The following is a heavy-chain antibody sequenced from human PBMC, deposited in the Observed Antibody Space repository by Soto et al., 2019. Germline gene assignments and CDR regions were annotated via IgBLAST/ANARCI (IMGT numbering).Heavy chain of an antibody. CDR1: GFTFSGNA. V-gene: IGHV3-23*01. CDR2: ISNSGDST. D-gene: IGHD5-18*01. Sequence: EVQLLESGGGLVQPGGSLRLSCAASGFTFSGNAMSWVRQAPGRGLEWVSSISNSGDSTYYADSVKGRFTMSRDNSKNTLYLQMNSLRAEDTAVYYCARARGYPWYFDVWGQGTLVTVSS. CDR3: ARARGYPWYFDV. J-gene: IGHJ4*02.